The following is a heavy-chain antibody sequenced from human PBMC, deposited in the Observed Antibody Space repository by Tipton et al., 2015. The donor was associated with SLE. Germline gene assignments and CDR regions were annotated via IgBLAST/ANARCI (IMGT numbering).Heavy chain of an antibody. Sequence: QSGAEVKKPGASVKVSCKTSGYTFLRYGITWVRQAPGQGLEWMGWISTYNGITNYPQKLQDRFTMTTDTSTSTVYMELTSLTSDDTAVYYCARDSFSGIYYFEYWGQGTLVTVSS. V-gene: IGHV1-18*01. CDR1: GYTFLRYG. CDR2: ISTYNGIT. J-gene: IGHJ4*02. CDR3: ARDSFSGIYYFEY. D-gene: IGHD1-26*01.